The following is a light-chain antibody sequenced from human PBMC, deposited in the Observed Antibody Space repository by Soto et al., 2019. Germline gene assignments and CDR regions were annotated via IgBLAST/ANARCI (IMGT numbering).Light chain of an antibody. J-gene: IGKJ4*01. CDR2: GAS. CDR1: QSVSSN. Sequence: EIVMTQSPATLSVSPGERATLSCRASQSVSSNLAWYQQKPGQAPRLLMYGASTRATGIPARFSGSGSGTEFTLTISRLQPEDFAVYYCQQYNNWPPLTFGGGTKVEIK. CDR3: QQYNNWPPLT. V-gene: IGKV3-15*01.